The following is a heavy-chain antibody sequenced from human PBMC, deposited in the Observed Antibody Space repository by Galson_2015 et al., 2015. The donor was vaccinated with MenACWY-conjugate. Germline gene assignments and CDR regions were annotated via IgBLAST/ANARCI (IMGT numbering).Heavy chain of an antibody. V-gene: IGHV3-74*03. D-gene: IGHD1-26*01. CDR1: GFVFSDYC. Sequence: SLRLSCAASGFVFSDYCMHWVRQAPGKGLECVSRICAGGISIMYGDSVRGRFTISRDDAGNTLYLQMDGLRADDTAVYFWVRGGSGWRGREIWGRGTAVAVS. CDR3: VRGGSGWRGREI. J-gene: IGHJ6*02. CDR2: ICAGGISI.